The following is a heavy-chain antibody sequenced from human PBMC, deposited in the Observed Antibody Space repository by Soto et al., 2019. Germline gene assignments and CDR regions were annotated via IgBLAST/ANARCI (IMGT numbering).Heavy chain of an antibody. J-gene: IGHJ3*02. CDR2: IWYDGTNK. Sequence: QVQLVESGGGVVQPGRSLRLSCAASGFTFVIYGMHWVRQAPGKGLEWVAVIWYDGTNKYYADSVKGRFTISRDNSKNPLDLQMNSLRGEATAIYYCARDTEIYSGGDYAFDIWGQGTMVTVSS. CDR1: GFTFVIYG. D-gene: IGHD1-26*01. V-gene: IGHV3-33*01. CDR3: ARDTEIYSGGDYAFDI.